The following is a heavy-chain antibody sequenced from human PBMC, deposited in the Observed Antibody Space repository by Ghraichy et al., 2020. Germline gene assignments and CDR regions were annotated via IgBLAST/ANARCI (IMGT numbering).Heavy chain of an antibody. J-gene: IGHJ4*02. V-gene: IGHV4-31*03. Sequence: SETLSLTCTVSGGSISSGGYYWSWIRQHPGKGLEWIGYIYYSGSTYYNPSLKSRVTISVDTSKNQFSLKLSSVTAADTAVYYCARDYYYSSGFPRGFDYWGQGTLVTVSS. CDR1: GGSISSGGYY. CDR3: ARDYYYSSGFPRGFDY. D-gene: IGHD3-22*01. CDR2: IYYSGST.